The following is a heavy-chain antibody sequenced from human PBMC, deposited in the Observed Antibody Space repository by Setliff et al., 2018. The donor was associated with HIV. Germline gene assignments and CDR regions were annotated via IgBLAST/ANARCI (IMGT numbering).Heavy chain of an antibody. D-gene: IGHD3-9*01. Sequence: ASVKVSCKASGFTFSDYYMHWVRQAPGQGLEWMGWISAYNGNTNYAQKLQGRVTMTTDTSTSTAYMELRSLRSDDTAVYYCARVGGPYYDLLTGYYGAVDYWGQGTLVTVSS. CDR1: GFTFSDYY. J-gene: IGHJ4*02. V-gene: IGHV1-18*04. CDR2: ISAYNGNT. CDR3: ARVGGPYYDLLTGYYGAVDY.